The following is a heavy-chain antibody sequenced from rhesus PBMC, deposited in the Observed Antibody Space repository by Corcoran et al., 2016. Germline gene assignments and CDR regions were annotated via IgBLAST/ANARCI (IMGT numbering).Heavy chain of an antibody. J-gene: IGHJ6*01. CDR2: IDPSDSDT. CDR3: AKHLQGGIAAAGSYGLDS. D-gene: IGHD6-31*01. Sequence: EVQLVQSGAEVKRPGESLKISCKTSGYSFTSYWISWVRQMPGKGLEWMGAIDPSDSDTRYNPSFQGQVTISADKSISTAYLQWSRLKASDTATYYCAKHLQGGIAAAGSYGLDSWGQGVVVTVSS. V-gene: IGHV5-20*01. CDR1: GYSFTSYW.